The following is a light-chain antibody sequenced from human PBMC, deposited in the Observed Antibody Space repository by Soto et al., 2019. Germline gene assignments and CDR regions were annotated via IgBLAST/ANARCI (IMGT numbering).Light chain of an antibody. CDR3: QQYNSYSWT. CDR2: DAS. Sequence: EIRVTKSASTLTPSVGDRVTITCRASRSISDWLAWYQQKPGKAPKLLIYDASSLESGVPSRFSGSGSGTEFTLTISSLQPDDFATYYCQQYNSYSWTFGQGTKVDIK. V-gene: IGKV1-5*01. CDR1: RSISDW. J-gene: IGKJ1*01.